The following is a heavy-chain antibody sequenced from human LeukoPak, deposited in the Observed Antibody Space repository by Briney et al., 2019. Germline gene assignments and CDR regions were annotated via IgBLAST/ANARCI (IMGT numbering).Heavy chain of an antibody. CDR2: IYYSGST. D-gene: IGHD3-22*01. V-gene: IGHV4-59*01. CDR1: GVSISRYY. CDR3: ARGHYDSGGYNDY. J-gene: IGHJ4*02. Sequence: SETLSLTCTVSGVSISRYYLSWIRQPPGKGLEWIGYIYYSGSTNYNPSLKSRVTISVDTSKNQFPLQLSSVTAADTAVYYCARGHYDSGGYNDYWGQGTLVTVSS.